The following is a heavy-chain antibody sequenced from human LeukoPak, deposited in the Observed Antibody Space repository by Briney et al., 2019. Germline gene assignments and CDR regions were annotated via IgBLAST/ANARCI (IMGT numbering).Heavy chain of an antibody. D-gene: IGHD3-10*01. CDR1: GYTFTSYG. V-gene: IGHV1-18*01. J-gene: IGHJ4*02. CDR3: ARDRTEIKYYGSGSYYND. Sequence: ASVKVSCKASGYTFTSYGISRVRQAPGQGLEWMGWISAYNGNTNYAQKLQGRVTMTTDTSTSTAYMELRSLRSDDTAVYYCARDRTEIKYYGSGSYYNDWGQGTLVTVSS. CDR2: ISAYNGNT.